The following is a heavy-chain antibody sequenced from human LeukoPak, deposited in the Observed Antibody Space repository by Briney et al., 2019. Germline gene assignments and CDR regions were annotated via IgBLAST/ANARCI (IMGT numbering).Heavy chain of an antibody. D-gene: IGHD3-3*01. Sequence: SVKVSCKASGGTFISYAISWVRQAPGQGLEWMGGIIPIFGTANYAQKFQGRVTITADESTSTAYMELSSLRSEDTAVYYCAREYQDFWSGGPPMDVWGQGTTATVSS. J-gene: IGHJ6*02. CDR2: IIPIFGTA. CDR1: GGTFISYA. V-gene: IGHV1-69*13. CDR3: AREYQDFWSGGPPMDV.